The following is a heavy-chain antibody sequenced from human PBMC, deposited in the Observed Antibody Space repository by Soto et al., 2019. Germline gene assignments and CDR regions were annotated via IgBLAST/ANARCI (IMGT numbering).Heavy chain of an antibody. Sequence: SETLSLTCTVSGDSISSSYWSWIRQPPGKGLEWIGYIYYSGSINYNPSLKSRVTISVDTSKNQFSLKLSSVTAADTAVYYCARTPDGSWPNDFDPWGQGTLVTVSS. CDR2: IYYSGSI. CDR3: ARTPDGSWPNDFDP. CDR1: GDSISSSY. J-gene: IGHJ5*02. V-gene: IGHV4-59*01. D-gene: IGHD6-13*01.